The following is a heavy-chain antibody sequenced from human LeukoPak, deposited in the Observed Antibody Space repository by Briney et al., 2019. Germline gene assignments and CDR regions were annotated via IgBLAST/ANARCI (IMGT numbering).Heavy chain of an antibody. Sequence: ASVKVSCKASGYTFTSYDINWVRQATGQGLEWMGWMNPNSGNTGYAQKFQGRVTITRNTSISTAYMELSSLRSEDTAVYYCARGNSSSWYRKGYFQHWGQGTLVTVSS. CDR3: ARGNSSSWYRKGYFQH. J-gene: IGHJ1*01. D-gene: IGHD6-13*01. CDR2: MNPNSGNT. CDR1: GYTFTSYD. V-gene: IGHV1-8*01.